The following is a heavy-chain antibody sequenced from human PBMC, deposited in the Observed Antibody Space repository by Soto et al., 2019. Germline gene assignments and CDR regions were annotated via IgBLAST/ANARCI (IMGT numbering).Heavy chain of an antibody. V-gene: IGHV3-21*01. CDR1: GFTFSSYS. Sequence: GGSLRLSCAASGFTFSSYSMDWVRQAPGKGLEWVSSISRSSSHIFYADSFKGRFTISRDDARNSLKLSSVTAADTAVYYCARGGYDEGGFDYWGQGTLVTVSS. J-gene: IGHJ4*02. D-gene: IGHD2-15*01. CDR3: ARGGYDEGGFDY. CDR2: ISRSSSHI.